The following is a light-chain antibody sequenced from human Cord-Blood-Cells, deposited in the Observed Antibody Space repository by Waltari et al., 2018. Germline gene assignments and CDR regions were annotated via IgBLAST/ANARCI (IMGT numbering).Light chain of an antibody. CDR1: PDISSA. J-gene: IGKJ5*01. Sequence: IKFTQSPSSLSASVGDTVTITCRASPDISSALAWYQQKPGKAPKLLIYDASSLESGVPSRFSGSGSGTDFTLTISSLQPEDFATYYCQQYNNYPLTFGQGTRLEIK. CDR2: DAS. CDR3: QQYNNYPLT. V-gene: IGKV1D-13*01.